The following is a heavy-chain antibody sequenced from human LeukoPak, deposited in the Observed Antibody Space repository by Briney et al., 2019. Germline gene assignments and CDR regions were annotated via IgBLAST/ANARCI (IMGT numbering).Heavy chain of an antibody. CDR2: IYSGGTT. J-gene: IGHJ6*04. Sequence: GGSLRLSCAASGFTVSNNNMTWVRQAPGKGLEWVSVIYSGGTTHYADSVKGRFTISRDNSKNTLYLQMNSLRVDDKAVYYCSTSPRLGVWGKGTTVTVSS. V-gene: IGHV3-53*01. CDR3: STSPRLGV. CDR1: GFTVSNNN.